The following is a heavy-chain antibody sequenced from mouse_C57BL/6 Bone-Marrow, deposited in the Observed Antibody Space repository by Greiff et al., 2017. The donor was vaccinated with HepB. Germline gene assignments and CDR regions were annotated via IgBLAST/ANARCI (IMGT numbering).Heavy chain of an antibody. Sequence: QVQLQQPGAELVKPGASVKLSCKASGYTFTSYWMQWVKQRPGQGLEWIGEIDPSDSYTNYNQKFKGKATLTVDTSSSTAYMQLSSLTSEDSAVYYCARDYCGRGYYFDYWGQGTTLTVSS. CDR2: IDPSDSYT. J-gene: IGHJ2*01. V-gene: IGHV1-50*01. CDR3: ARDYCGRGYYFDY. CDR1: GYTFTSYW. D-gene: IGHD1-1*01.